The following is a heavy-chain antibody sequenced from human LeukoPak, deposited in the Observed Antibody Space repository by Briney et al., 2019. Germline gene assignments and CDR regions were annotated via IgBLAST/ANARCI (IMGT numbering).Heavy chain of an antibody. D-gene: IGHD3-22*01. CDR1: GFTFSSYG. Sequence: PGGTLRLSCAASGFTFSSYGMSWVRQAPGKGLEWVSAISGSGGSTYYADSVKGRFTISRDNSKNTLYLQMNSLRAEDTAVYYCARDVGGYYYDSSGSPPLGYFDYWGQGTLVTVSS. J-gene: IGHJ4*02. CDR2: ISGSGGST. CDR3: ARDVGGYYYDSSGSPPLGYFDY. V-gene: IGHV3-23*01.